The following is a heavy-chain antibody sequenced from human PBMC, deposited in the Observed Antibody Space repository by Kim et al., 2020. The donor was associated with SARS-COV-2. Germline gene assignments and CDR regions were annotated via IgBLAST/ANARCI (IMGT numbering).Heavy chain of an antibody. Sequence: TYDNASLKGRVTISVDPSKKLFSLTLSSVTAADAAVYYCARHLRNWYFDLWGRGTLVTVSS. CDR2: T. J-gene: IGHJ2*01. CDR3: ARHLRNWYFDL. V-gene: IGHV4-39*01.